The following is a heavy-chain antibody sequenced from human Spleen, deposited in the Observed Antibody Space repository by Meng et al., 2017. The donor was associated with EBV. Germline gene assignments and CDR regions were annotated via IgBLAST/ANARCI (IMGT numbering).Heavy chain of an antibody. D-gene: IGHD3-10*01. V-gene: IGHV1-69*01. CDR1: GCTFRSDA. CDR3: ASESGRGFTPDY. CDR2: LIPMSGAP. J-gene: IGHJ4*02. Sequence: QVQLQQSGAEVKKPGSSVTVSCRTSGCTFRSDAVSWVRQAPGQGLEWMGGLIPMSGAPHYAQKFQDRVTIIADESTSTHSMELNNLRFEDTAMYYCASESGRGFTPDYWGQGTMVTVSS.